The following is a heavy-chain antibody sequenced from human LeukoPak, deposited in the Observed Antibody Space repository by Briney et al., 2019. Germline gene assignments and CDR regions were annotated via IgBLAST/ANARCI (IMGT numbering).Heavy chain of an antibody. CDR1: GLTFRLYG. V-gene: IGHV3-23*01. CDR2: IDGPGRIT. Sequence: GESLRLSCAASGLTFRLYGMSWVRQNPGKGLQWVSTIDGPGRITLYADSVKGRFTISRDNSKNTMYLQMSSLRAEDTALYYCAKAQAGGFNYGPFDYWGQGSLVTVSS. D-gene: IGHD5-18*01. CDR3: AKAQAGGFNYGPFDY. J-gene: IGHJ4*02.